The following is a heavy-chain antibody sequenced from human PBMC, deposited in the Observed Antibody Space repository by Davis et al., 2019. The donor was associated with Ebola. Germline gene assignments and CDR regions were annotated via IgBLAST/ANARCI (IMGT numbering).Heavy chain of an antibody. Sequence: GESLKISCKGSGYSFTSYWIAWVRQMPGKGLEWMGIIYPGDSDTRYSPSFQGQVTISADKSISTAYLQWSSLKASDTAMYYCARVASLVSATRGFDSWGQGTLVTVSS. V-gene: IGHV5-51*01. D-gene: IGHD2-15*01. CDR1: GYSFTSYW. CDR2: IYPGDSDT. J-gene: IGHJ4*02. CDR3: ARVASLVSATRGFDS.